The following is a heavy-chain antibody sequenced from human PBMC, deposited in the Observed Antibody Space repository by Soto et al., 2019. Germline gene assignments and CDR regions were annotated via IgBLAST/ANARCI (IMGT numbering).Heavy chain of an antibody. CDR3: ARGDGYNFNWLDS. CDR1: GYTFATYD. CDR2: MNPNSGNT. J-gene: IGHJ5*01. V-gene: IGHV1-8*01. Sequence: QVQLVQSGAEVKTPGASVKVSCKASGYTFATYDIHWVRQAPGQGLEWMGWMNPNSGNTGYAQKFQGRLTMTRDTALSVAHMELSSLRNEDTAVYYCARGDGYNFNWLDSWGQGTLVTVSA. D-gene: IGHD1-1*01.